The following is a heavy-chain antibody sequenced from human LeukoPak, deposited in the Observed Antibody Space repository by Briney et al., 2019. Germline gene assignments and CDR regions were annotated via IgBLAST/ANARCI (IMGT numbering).Heavy chain of an antibody. CDR1: GGSISSGDYY. CDR2: IYYSGST. CDR3: ARGVRLQPYYYGMDV. D-gene: IGHD4-11*01. Sequence: SETLSLTCTVSGGSISSGDYYWSWIRQPPGKGLEWIGYIYYSGSTYYNPSLKSRVTISVDTSKNQFSLKLSSVTAADTAVYYCARGVRLQPYYYGMDVWGQGTTVTVSS. V-gene: IGHV4-30-4*01. J-gene: IGHJ6*02.